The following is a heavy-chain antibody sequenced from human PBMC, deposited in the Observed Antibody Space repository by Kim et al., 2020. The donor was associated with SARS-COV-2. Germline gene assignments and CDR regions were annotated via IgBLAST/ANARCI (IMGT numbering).Heavy chain of an antibody. D-gene: IGHD2-21*02. CDR1: GGSFSGYY. CDR3: AGSRGIVVVTADAFDI. J-gene: IGHJ3*02. Sequence: SETLSLTCAVYGGSFSGYYWSWIRQPPGKGLEWIGEINHSGSTNYNPSLKSRVTISVDTSKNQFSLKLSSVTAADTAVYYCAGSRGIVVVTADAFDIWGQGTMVTVSS. V-gene: IGHV4-34*01. CDR2: INHSGST.